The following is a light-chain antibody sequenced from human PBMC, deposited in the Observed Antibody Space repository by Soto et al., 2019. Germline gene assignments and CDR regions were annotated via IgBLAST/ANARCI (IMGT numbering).Light chain of an antibody. CDR1: SSVVGGYNY. CDR3: SSYAGSNNYV. J-gene: IGLJ1*01. CDR2: DVS. V-gene: IGLV2-8*01. Sequence: SALTQPPSASGSPGQAVTISCTGTSSVVGGYNYVSWYQHHPGKAPKLMIYDVSKRPSGVPDRFSGSKSGNTASLTVSGLQAEDEADYYCSSYAGSNNYVFGTGTKVTVL.